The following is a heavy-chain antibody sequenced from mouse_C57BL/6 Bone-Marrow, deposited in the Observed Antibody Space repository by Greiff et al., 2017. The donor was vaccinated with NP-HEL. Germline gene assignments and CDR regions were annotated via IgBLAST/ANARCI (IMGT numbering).Heavy chain of an antibody. CDR1: GYAFSSYW. D-gene: IGHD2-1*01. CDR3: ARVSTMGGHWYFDV. V-gene: IGHV1-80*01. CDR2: IYPGDGDT. Sequence: VMLVESGAELVKPGASVKISCKASGYAFSSYWMNWVKQRPGKGLEWIGQIYPGDGDTNYNGKFKGKATLTADKSSSTAYMQLSSLTSEDAAVYFCARVSTMGGHWYFDVWGTGTTVTVSS. J-gene: IGHJ1*03.